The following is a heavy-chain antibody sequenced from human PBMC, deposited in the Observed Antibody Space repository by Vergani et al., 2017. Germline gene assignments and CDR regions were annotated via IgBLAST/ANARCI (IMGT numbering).Heavy chain of an antibody. CDR1: GGSINSHNYY. D-gene: IGHD6-19*01. V-gene: IGHV4-61*02. CDR3: ARHSTVEWLVKLGWIVP. J-gene: IGHJ5*02. Sequence: QVQLQESGPGLVKPSQTLSLTCTVSGGSINSHNYYWSWIRQPAGKGLEWIGRIHTSGSTNYNPSLKSRVTISVDTSKNQFSLKLSSVTAADTAVYFCARHSTVEWLVKLGWIVPWGQGILVTVSS. CDR2: IHTSGST.